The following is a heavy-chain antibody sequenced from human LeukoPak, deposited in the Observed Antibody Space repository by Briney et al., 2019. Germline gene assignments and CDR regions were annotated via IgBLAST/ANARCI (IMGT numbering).Heavy chain of an antibody. D-gene: IGHD2-21*02. J-gene: IGHJ6*02. CDR2: ISSSGSTI. CDR1: GFTFSDYY. CDR3: ARDSSRVPEGSSRYCGGDCYPYYYYYGMDV. V-gene: IGHV3-11*01. Sequence: PGGSLRLSCAASGFTFSDYYMSWIRQAPGKGLEWVSYISSSGSTIYYADSVKGRFTISRDNAKNSLYLQMNSLRAEDTAVYYCARDSSRVPEGSSRYCGGDCYPYYYYYGMDVWGQGTTVTVSS.